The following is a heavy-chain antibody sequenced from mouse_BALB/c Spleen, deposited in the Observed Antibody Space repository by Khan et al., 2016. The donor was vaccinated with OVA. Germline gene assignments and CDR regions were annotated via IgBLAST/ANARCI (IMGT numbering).Heavy chain of an antibody. J-gene: IGHJ4*01. CDR3: ARSLYYSDSYAMDY. CDR2: ISSTGST. Sequence: EVQLQESGPGLVKPSQSLSLTCTVTGYSITSDYAWNWIRQFPGNKLEWMGYISSTGSTSYNPSLKSRISITRDTSKNQFFLQLNSVTTEDTATYYCARSLYYSDSYAMDYWGQGTSVTVSS. D-gene: IGHD2-13*01. V-gene: IGHV3-2*02. CDR1: GYSITSDYA.